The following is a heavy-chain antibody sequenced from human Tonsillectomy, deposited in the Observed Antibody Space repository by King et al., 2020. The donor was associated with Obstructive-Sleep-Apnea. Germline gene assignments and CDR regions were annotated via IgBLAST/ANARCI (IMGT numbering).Heavy chain of an antibody. D-gene: IGHD4-23*01. CDR1: GNTFTSYG. J-gene: IGHJ4*02. Sequence: VQLVQSGPEVRKPGASVKVSCKASGNTFTSYGFSWVRQAPGQGLEWLGWISAYNGNTNYAQNLQGRITVTTDTSTSTGYMEMRSLTKDDTAVYFCAITLPTRGSNLVYWGQGTLVTVSS. CDR2: ISAYNGNT. V-gene: IGHV1-18*04. CDR3: AITLPTRGSNLVY.